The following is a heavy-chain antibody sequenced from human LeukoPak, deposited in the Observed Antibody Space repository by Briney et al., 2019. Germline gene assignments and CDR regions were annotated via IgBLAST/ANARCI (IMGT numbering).Heavy chain of an antibody. J-gene: IGHJ4*02. CDR2: ISSSGSYI. CDR1: GFTLSRYS. D-gene: IGHD3-22*01. CDR3: ARDYYDSSGYLGY. Sequence: GGSLRLSCAVSGFTLSRYSMHCVRQAPGKGLEWVSSISSSGSYIYYAAPVKGRFTISRDNDKNSLYLQMNGLRAEDTAVYCGARDYYDSSGYLGYWGQGTLVTVSS. V-gene: IGHV3-21*01.